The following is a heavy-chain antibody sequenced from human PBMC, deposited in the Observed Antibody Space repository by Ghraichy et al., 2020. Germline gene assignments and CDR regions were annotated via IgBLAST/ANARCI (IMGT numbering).Heavy chain of an antibody. J-gene: IGHJ6*02. CDR3: ARDCSSTSCPTLYGLDV. CDR2: VYHSGSN. D-gene: IGHD2-2*01. V-gene: IGHV4-39*02. Sequence: GSLRLSCTVSGDSVRRNNYYWAWIRQTPGKGLEWIGSVYHSGSNYYYPPHKSRVTISVDTSKNHFSLSMNSVTVADTATYYCARDCSSTSCPTLYGLDVWGQGTTVTVAS. CDR1: GDSVRRNNYY.